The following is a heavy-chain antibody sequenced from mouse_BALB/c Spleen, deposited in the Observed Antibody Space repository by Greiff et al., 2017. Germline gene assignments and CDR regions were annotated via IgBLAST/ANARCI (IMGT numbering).Heavy chain of an antibody. CDR2: IYPSDSYT. D-gene: IGHD2-14*01. Sequence: VQLQQPGAELVRPGASVKLSCKASGYTFTSYWINWVKQRPGQGLEWIGNIYPSDSYTNYNQKFKDKATLTVDKSSSTAYMQLSSPTSEDSAVYYCTRSTYYRYDETYWGQGTLVTVSA. CDR3: TRSTYYRYDETY. J-gene: IGHJ3*01. CDR1: GYTFTSYW. V-gene: IGHV1-69*02.